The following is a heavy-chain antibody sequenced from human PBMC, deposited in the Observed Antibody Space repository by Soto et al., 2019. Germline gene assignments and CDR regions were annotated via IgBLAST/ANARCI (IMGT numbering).Heavy chain of an antibody. V-gene: IGHV1-18*01. D-gene: IGHD5-12*01. CDR1: GYTFTRSG. CDR2: ISTYNGDT. CDR3: AREGVAPYYYYGMDV. J-gene: IGHJ6*02. Sequence: ASVKVSCKASGYTFTRSGISWVRQAPGQGLEWMGRISTYNGDTNYAQTFQGRVTMTTDTSTSTVHMEVRSLRSDDTAVYYCAREGVAPYYYYGMDVWGQGTPVT.